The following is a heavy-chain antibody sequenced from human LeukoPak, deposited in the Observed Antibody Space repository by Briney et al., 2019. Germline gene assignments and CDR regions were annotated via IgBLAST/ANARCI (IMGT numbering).Heavy chain of an antibody. CDR2: IHSSGNT. D-gene: IGHD5-12*01. V-gene: IGHV4-38-2*02. CDR3: ARDLGYSGFDWAP. CDR1: GYSISSGYY. Sequence: PSATLSLTCTVSGYSISSGYYWGWIRQPPGKRLEWVGSIHSSGNTYYNPTLKSRVTTSVDTSKNQFSLNLTSVTAADAAVYYCARDLGYSGFDWAPWGQGTLVTVSS. J-gene: IGHJ5*02.